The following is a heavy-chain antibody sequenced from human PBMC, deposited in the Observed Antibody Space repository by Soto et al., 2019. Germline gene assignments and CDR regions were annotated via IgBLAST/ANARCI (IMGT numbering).Heavy chain of an antibody. CDR1: GGSISSYY. Sequence: PSETLSLTCTVSGGSISSYYWSWIRQPPGKGLEWIGYIYYSGSTNYNPSLKSRVTISVDTSKNQFSLKLSSVTAADTAVYYCASMTTLTQNFDYWGQGTLVTVSS. CDR3: ASMTTLTQNFDY. D-gene: IGHD4-4*01. V-gene: IGHV4-59*01. J-gene: IGHJ4*02. CDR2: IYYSGST.